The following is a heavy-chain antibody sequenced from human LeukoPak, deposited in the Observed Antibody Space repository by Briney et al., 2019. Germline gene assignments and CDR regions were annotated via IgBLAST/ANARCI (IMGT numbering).Heavy chain of an antibody. D-gene: IGHD3-3*01. Sequence: PSETLSLTCTVSGGSISSYYWSWIRQPAGKGLEWIGRIYTSGSTNYNPSLKSRVTMSVDTSKNQFSLKLSSVTAADTAVYYCARGDYDFWSGYYLDYWGQGTLVTVSS. J-gene: IGHJ4*02. V-gene: IGHV4-4*07. CDR1: GGSISSYY. CDR3: ARGDYDFWSGYYLDY. CDR2: IYTSGST.